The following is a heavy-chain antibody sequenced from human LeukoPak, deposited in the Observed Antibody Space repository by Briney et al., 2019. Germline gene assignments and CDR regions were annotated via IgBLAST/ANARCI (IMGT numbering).Heavy chain of an antibody. CDR1: EFTFSSYS. D-gene: IGHD1-26*01. CDR3: ARDKMMGATFFDY. Sequence: GGSLRLSCAASEFTFSSYSMNWVRQAPGKGLEWVSYITNSGNSKSYADSVKGRFTISRDNAKSSIYLQMNSLRVEDTAAYYCARDKMMGATFFDYWGQGILVTVSS. J-gene: IGHJ4*02. V-gene: IGHV3-48*04. CDR2: ITNSGNSK.